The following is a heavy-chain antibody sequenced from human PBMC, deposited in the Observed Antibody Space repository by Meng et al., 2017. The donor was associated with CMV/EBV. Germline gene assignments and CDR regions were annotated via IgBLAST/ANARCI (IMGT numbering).Heavy chain of an antibody. Sequence: AASGFTFSSYSMNWVGQAPGKGLEWVSSISSSSYIYYADSVKGRFTISRDNAKNSLYLQMNSLRAEDTAVYYCARDCRAAAGYAFDIWGQGTMVTVSS. CDR1: GFTFSSYS. CDR3: ARDCRAAAGYAFDI. J-gene: IGHJ3*02. V-gene: IGHV3-21*01. D-gene: IGHD6-13*01. CDR2: ISSSSYI.